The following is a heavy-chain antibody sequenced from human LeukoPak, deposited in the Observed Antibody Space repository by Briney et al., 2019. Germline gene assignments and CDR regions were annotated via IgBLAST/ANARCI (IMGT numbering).Heavy chain of an antibody. CDR2: IDPSDSYT. Sequence: GASLQISCKGSGSNFTSYWISGARQLPGKGLEWMGRIDPSDSYTNDSPSLQGHVTISANKSISTAYLQWSSLKASDTAMYYCAIIPLQEDTAPVMGSNDYWGQGTLVTVSS. J-gene: IGHJ4*02. CDR1: GSNFTSYW. D-gene: IGHD5-18*01. V-gene: IGHV5-10-1*01. CDR3: AIIPLQEDTAPVMGSNDY.